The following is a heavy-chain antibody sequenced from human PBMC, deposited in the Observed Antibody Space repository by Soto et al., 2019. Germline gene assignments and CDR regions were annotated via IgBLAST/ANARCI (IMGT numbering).Heavy chain of an antibody. Sequence: QLQLQESGPGLVKPSETLSLTCTVSGGSISSSSYYWGWIRQPPGKGLEWIGSIYYSGSTYYNPSLKSRVTLSVDTSKNQFSLKLSSVTAADTAVYYCARHSISTSLAARLFWFDPWGQGTLVTVSS. V-gene: IGHV4-39*01. CDR1: GGSISSSSYY. J-gene: IGHJ5*02. CDR3: ARHSISTSLAARLFWFDP. D-gene: IGHD6-6*01. CDR2: IYYSGST.